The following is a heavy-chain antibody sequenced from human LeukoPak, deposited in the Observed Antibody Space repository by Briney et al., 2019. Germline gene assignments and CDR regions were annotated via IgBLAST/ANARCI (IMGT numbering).Heavy chain of an antibody. D-gene: IGHD2-8*01. CDR2: IYYSGST. CDR1: GGSISSGGYY. Sequence: SQTLSLTCTVSGGSISSGGYYWSWIRQHPGKGLEWIGYIYYSGSTYYNPSLKSRVTISVDTSKNQFSLKLTSVTAADTAVYYCARLKTGCTNGVCYTALDIWGQGTMVTVSS. CDR3: ARLKTGCTNGVCYTALDI. J-gene: IGHJ3*02. V-gene: IGHV4-31*03.